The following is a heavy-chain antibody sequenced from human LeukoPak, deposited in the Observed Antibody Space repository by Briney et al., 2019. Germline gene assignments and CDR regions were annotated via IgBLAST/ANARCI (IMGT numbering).Heavy chain of an antibody. CDR3: AKDFAVYSTSYYDY. J-gene: IGHJ4*02. CDR1: GFTLRSYA. CDR2: ISGSGRST. Sequence: GGSLRLSCAASGFTLRSYAMSWARQAPGKGLEWVSAISGSGRSTYYADSVKGRFTISRYNSKTTLYLQVNSLRAEDTAVYYCAKDFAVYSTSYYDYWGQGALVIVSS. V-gene: IGHV3-23*01. D-gene: IGHD6-13*01.